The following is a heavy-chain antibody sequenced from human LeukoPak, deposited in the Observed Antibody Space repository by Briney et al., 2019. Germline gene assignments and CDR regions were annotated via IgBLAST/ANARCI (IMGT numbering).Heavy chain of an antibody. CDR3: ARGYSYNNDAFDI. D-gene: IGHD5-18*01. CDR1: GYTFADYY. J-gene: IGHJ3*02. CDR2: INPHSDVT. Sequence: ASVKVSCKASGYTFADYYLHWVRQAPGQGLEWLGRINPHSDVTNFAQKYQGRVTLTRDTSISTAYMELSRLRSDDTAVYYCARGYSYNNDAFDIWCQGTMVTVSS. V-gene: IGHV1-2*02.